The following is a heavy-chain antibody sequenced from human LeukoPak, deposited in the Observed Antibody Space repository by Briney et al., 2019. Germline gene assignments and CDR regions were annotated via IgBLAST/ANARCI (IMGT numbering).Heavy chain of an antibody. Sequence: SQTLSLTCTVSGGSISSGDYYWSWIRQPPGKGPEWIGYIYYSGSTYYNPSLKSRVTISVDTSKNQFSLKLSSVTAADTAVYYCAREGIYGGNSEDYWGQGTLVTVSS. CDR2: IYYSGST. D-gene: IGHD4-23*01. J-gene: IGHJ4*02. V-gene: IGHV4-30-4*01. CDR3: AREGIYGGNSEDY. CDR1: GGSISSGDYY.